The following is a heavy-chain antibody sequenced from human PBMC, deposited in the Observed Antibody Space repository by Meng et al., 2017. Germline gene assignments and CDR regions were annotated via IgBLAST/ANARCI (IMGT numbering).Heavy chain of an antibody. D-gene: IGHD6-19*01. Sequence: QVQLLESGPGLVKPSETLSLTCIVSGGSISSSTYYWGWIRQPPGKGLEWIGSISDSGNTYYSPSLRSRVTISVDTSKNQFSLKLTSVAAADMAVYYCATSISGWYYFNFWGQGTLVTVSS. J-gene: IGHJ4*02. V-gene: IGHV4-39*01. CDR2: ISDSGNT. CDR3: ATSISGWYYFNF. CDR1: GGSISSSTYY.